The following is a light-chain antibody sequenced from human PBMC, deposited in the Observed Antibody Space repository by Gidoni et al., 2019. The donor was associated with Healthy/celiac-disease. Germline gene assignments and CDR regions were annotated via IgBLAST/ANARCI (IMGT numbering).Light chain of an antibody. CDR3: LQDYNYPWT. Sequence: AIQMTQSPSSLSASVGDRVTITRRASQGIRNDLGWYQQKPGKAPKLLIYAASSLQSGVPSRFSGSGSGTDFTLTISSLQPEDFATYYCLQDYNYPWTFXQXTKVEIK. V-gene: IGKV1-6*01. J-gene: IGKJ1*01. CDR2: AAS. CDR1: QGIRND.